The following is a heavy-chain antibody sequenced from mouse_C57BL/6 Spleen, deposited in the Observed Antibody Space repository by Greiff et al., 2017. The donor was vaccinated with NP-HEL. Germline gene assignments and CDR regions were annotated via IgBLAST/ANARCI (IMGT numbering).Heavy chain of an antibody. Sequence: QVHVKQPGAELVRPGASVTLSCKASGYTFTDYEMHWVKQTPVHGLEWIGAIDPETGGTAYNQKFKGKAILTADKSSSTAYMELRSLTSEDSAVYYCTREDGYYPGVYWGQGTLVTVSA. CDR1: GYTFTDYE. CDR3: TREDGYYPGVY. J-gene: IGHJ3*01. D-gene: IGHD2-3*01. CDR2: IDPETGGT. V-gene: IGHV1-15*01.